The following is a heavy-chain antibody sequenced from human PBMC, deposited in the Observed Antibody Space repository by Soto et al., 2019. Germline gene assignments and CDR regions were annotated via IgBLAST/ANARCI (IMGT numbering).Heavy chain of an antibody. J-gene: IGHJ6*02. Sequence: QVQLVQSGAEVKKPGASVKVSCKASGYTFTSYGISWGRQAPGQGLEWMGWIRAYNGNTNYAQKLQGRVPMTTDPSTSTAYMELRSRRSDDTAVYYCARDLPTMDVWGQGTTVTVSS. V-gene: IGHV1-18*01. CDR3: ARDLPTMDV. CDR2: IRAYNGNT. CDR1: GYTFTSYG.